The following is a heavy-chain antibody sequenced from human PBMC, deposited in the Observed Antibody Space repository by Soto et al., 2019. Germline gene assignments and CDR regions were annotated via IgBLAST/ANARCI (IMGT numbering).Heavy chain of an antibody. CDR2: IYWDDDK. D-gene: IGHD3-3*01. CDR1: GFSLSTSGVG. V-gene: IGHV2-5*02. J-gene: IGHJ5*02. Sequence: QITLKESGPTLVKPTQTLTLTCTFSGFSLSTSGVGVGWIRQSPGKALEWLAIIYWDDDKYYSPSLKSRFTITKDTSKNQVVLTMTNMDPVDTATYYCAQRRRLLGTYNWFDPLGQGILVTVSS. CDR3: AQRRRLLGTYNWFDP.